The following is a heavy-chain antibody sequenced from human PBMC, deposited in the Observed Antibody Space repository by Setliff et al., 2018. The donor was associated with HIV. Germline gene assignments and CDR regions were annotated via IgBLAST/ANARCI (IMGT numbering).Heavy chain of an antibody. V-gene: IGHV4-39*01. Sequence: LSLTCTVSGGSLIDSRYFWGWIRQPPGKGLEWIGSVYYSGITYYSSSLKSRVTVSVDTSRIQFSLKLTSVTAADTAVYKCVRHVWSDDFLVPGWFDSWSQGTLVTAPQ. D-gene: IGHD3-3*01. CDR2: VYYSGIT. CDR3: VRHVWSDDFLVPGWFDS. J-gene: IGHJ5*01. CDR1: GGSLIDSRYF.